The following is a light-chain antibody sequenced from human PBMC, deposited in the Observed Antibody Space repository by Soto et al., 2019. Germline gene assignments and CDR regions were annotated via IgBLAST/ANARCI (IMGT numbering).Light chain of an antibody. V-gene: IGKV3-20*01. CDR2: GAS. CDR1: QSVSSNY. Sequence: EIVFTQSPGTLSLSPGERATLSCRASQSVSSNYLVWYQQKPGQPPRLLIYGASSRATGFPVRFSGSGSGTDFTLTISRLEPEDFALYYCQQFGSSPPWTFGQGTKVEIK. J-gene: IGKJ1*01. CDR3: QQFGSSPPWT.